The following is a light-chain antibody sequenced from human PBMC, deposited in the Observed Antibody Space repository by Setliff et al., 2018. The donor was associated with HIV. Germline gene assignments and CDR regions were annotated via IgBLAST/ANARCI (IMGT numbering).Light chain of an antibody. CDR3: SSYTGTSTFV. V-gene: IGLV2-14*03. CDR2: DVT. J-gene: IGLJ1*01. Sequence: QSVLAQPASVSGSPGQSITISCTGTSSDVGHNNYVSWYQQHPGKAPQLIIFDVTKRPSGVSNRFSGSKSGNTASLTISGLQAEDEGDYYCSSYTGTSTFVFGTGTKATVL. CDR1: SSDVGHNNY.